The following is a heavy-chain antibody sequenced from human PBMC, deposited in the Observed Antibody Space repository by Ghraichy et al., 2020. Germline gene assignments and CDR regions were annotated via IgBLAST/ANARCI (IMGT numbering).Heavy chain of an antibody. CDR3: ARVSGAAYCGGDCYLRPIDY. V-gene: IGHV3-48*02. CDR2: ISSSSSTI. CDR1: GFTFSSYS. Sequence: GGSLILSCAASGFTFSSYSMSWVRQAPGKGLEWVSYISSSSSTIYYADSVKGRFTISRDNAKNSLYLQMNSLRDEDTAVYYCARVSGAAYCGGDCYLRPIDYWGQGTLVTVSS. J-gene: IGHJ4*02. D-gene: IGHD2-21*02.